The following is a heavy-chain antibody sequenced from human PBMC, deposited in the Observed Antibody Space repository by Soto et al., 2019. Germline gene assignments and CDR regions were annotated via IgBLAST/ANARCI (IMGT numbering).Heavy chain of an antibody. CDR2: INHSGST. J-gene: IGHJ4*02. Sequence: ASETLSLTCAVYGGSFSGYYWSWIRQPPGKGLEWIGEINHSGSTNYNPSIKSRVTISVDTSNNQFSLKLSSVTAADTAVYYCARGRHMVYYDSSGYPYYFDYWGQGTLVTVSS. D-gene: IGHD3-22*01. CDR3: ARGRHMVYYDSSGYPYYFDY. V-gene: IGHV4-34*01. CDR1: GGSFSGYY.